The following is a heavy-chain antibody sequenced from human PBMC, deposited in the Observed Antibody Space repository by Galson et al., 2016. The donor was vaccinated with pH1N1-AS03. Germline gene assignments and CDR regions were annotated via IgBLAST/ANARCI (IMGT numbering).Heavy chain of an antibody. J-gene: IGHJ4*02. CDR1: GYTFTTYG. CDR2: ISAYYGDT. V-gene: IGHV1-18*01. D-gene: IGHD3-3*01. Sequence: SVKVSCKASGYTFTTYGISWVRQAPGQGLEWMGSISAYYGDTHFAHKFQERVTLTRDTSTATAYMELRNLRSDDTAVYYCVRESEISGVVFFNYWGQGTLVTVSS. CDR3: VRESEISGVVFFNY.